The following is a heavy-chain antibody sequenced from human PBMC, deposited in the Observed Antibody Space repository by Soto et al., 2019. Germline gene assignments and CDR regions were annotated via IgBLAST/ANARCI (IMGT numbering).Heavy chain of an antibody. CDR2: VSYDGSNQ. J-gene: IGHJ4*02. CDR1: GFNFNSYG. V-gene: IGHV3-30*18. D-gene: IGHD3-3*02. Sequence: QVQLVESGGGVVQPGRSLRLSCVGSGFNFNSYGMHWVRQAPGKGLEWVALVSYDGSNQYYADYVKGRFTTTRDTSKNTVYLQMSSLGPEDTALYYCAKDTPAVLAEVSWVDHWGQGTLVTVAS. CDR3: AKDTPAVLAEVSWVDH.